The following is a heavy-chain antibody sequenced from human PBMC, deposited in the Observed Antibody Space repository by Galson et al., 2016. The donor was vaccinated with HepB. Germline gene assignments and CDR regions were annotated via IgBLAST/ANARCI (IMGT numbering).Heavy chain of an antibody. V-gene: IGHV4-61*08. Sequence: SETLSLTCTLSGDSVNSGVYYWSWIRQPPGKGLEWIGYIFYNGRTNYTPSLKSRVTLSIDTSQNQFSLELSSVTAADTAVYYCARTEFGEVATTTSVVGYWGQGTLVTVSS. CDR3: ARTEFGEVATTTSVVGY. D-gene: IGHD1-1*01. CDR1: GDSVNSGVYY. J-gene: IGHJ4*02. CDR2: IFYNGRT.